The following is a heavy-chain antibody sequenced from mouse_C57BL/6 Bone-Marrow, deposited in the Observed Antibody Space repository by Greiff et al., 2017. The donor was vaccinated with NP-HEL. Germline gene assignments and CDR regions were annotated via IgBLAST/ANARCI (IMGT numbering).Heavy chain of an antibody. V-gene: IGHV1-63*01. J-gene: IGHJ3*01. CDR1: GYTFTNYW. CDR2: IYPGGGYT. CDR3: ASGTSWFAY. Sequence: QVQLKESGAELVRPGTSVKMSCKASGYTFTNYWLGWAKQRPGHGLEWIGDIYPGGGYTNYNEKFKGKATLTADKSSSTAYMQFSSLTSEDSAIYYCASGTSWFAYWGQGTLVTVSA.